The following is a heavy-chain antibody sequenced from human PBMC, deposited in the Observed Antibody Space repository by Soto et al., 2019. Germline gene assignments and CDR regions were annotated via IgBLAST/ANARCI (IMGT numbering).Heavy chain of an antibody. J-gene: IGHJ4*02. CDR2: IRSKAYGGTT. Sequence: GGSLRLSCTASGFTFGDYAMSWFRQAPGKGLEWVGFIRSKAYGGTTEYAASVKGRFTISRDDSKSIAYLQMNSLKTEDTAVYYCTRARTGTTFREVDYWGQGTLVTVSS. CDR1: GFTFGDYA. D-gene: IGHD1-7*01. CDR3: TRARTGTTFREVDY. V-gene: IGHV3-49*03.